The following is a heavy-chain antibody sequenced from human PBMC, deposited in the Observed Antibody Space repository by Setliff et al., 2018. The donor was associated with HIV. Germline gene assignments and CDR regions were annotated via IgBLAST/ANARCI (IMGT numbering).Heavy chain of an antibody. V-gene: IGHV3-49*04. CDR1: GFTFGDYA. J-gene: IGHJ4*02. CDR3: ARARYYYDSSGYIN. D-gene: IGHD3-22*01. CDR2: IRSKAYAGTT. Sequence: GGSLRLSCTTSGFTFGDYAMSWVRQAPGNGLEWVGFIRSKAYAGTTEYAASVKGRFTISRVDSKSIAYLQMNSLKIEDTAVYYCARARYYYDSSGYINWGQGTLVTVSS.